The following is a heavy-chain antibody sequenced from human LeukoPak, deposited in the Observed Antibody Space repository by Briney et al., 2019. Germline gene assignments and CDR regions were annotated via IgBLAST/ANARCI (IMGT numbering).Heavy chain of an antibody. CDR2: IHQDGSDK. CDR1: GFTFSTYW. V-gene: IGHV3-7*01. CDR3: ARGRYNYGY. Sequence: GGSLRLSCAASGFTFSTYWMSWVRQAPGKGLEWVANIHQDGSDKYYVDSVKGRFTISRDNAKNSLYLQVNSLSAEDTAVYYCARGRYNYGYWGQGILVTVSS. D-gene: IGHD5-18*01. J-gene: IGHJ4*02.